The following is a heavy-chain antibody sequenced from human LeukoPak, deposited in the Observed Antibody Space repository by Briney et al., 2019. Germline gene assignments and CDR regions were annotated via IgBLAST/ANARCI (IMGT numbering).Heavy chain of an antibody. CDR1: GYTFTGYY. V-gene: IGHV1-2*02. CDR3: ARVRGNYYDSSGYYCFDY. D-gene: IGHD3-22*01. CDR2: INPNSGGT. Sequence: ASVKVSCKASGYTFTGYYMHWVRPAPGQGLEWMGWINPNSGGTNYAQKFQGRVTMTRDTSISTAYMELSRLRSDDTAVYYCARVRGNYYDSSGYYCFDYWGQGTLVTVSS. J-gene: IGHJ4*02.